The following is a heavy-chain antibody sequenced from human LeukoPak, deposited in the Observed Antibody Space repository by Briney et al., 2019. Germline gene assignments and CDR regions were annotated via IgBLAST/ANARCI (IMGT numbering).Heavy chain of an antibody. J-gene: IGHJ5*02. Sequence: PGGSLRLSCAASGFTFSSYAMSWVRQAPGMGLDWVSGLSGGGGSTYYADSVKGRFTISRDNSKNTLYLQMNSLRAEDTAIYYCARTGYCSSTSCSAGFDPWGQGTLVTVSS. V-gene: IGHV3-23*01. CDR3: ARTGYCSSTSCSAGFDP. CDR2: LSGGGGST. CDR1: GFTFSSYA. D-gene: IGHD2-2*01.